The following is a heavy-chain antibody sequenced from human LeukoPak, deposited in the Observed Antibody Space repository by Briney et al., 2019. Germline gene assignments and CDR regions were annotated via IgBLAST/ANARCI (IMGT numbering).Heavy chain of an antibody. V-gene: IGHV3-74*01. D-gene: IGHD3/OR15-3a*01. CDR3: AGEGRFLDRSPVDY. CDR1: GFTFSSYW. Sequence: GGSLRLSCAASGFTFSSYWMHWVRQAPGKGLVWVSGIKSDGSSTSYADSVKGRFTVSRDNAKNTLYLQMNSLRAEDTAVYYCAGEGRFLDRSPVDYWGQGSLVTVSS. CDR2: IKSDGSST. J-gene: IGHJ4*02.